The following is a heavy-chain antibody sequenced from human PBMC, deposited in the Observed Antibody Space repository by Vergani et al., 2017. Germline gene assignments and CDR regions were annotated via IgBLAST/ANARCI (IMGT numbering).Heavy chain of an antibody. Sequence: VQLVQSGAEVKKPGESLRISCKGSGYSFTSYWISWVRQMPGKGLEWMGRIDPSDSYTNYSPSFQGHVTISADKSISTAYLQWSSLKASDTAMYYCARHGDYYDSSGYYEAPDAFDIWGQGTMVTVSS. CDR1: GYSFTSYW. V-gene: IGHV5-10-1*01. D-gene: IGHD3-22*01. CDR3: ARHGDYYDSSGYYEAPDAFDI. J-gene: IGHJ3*02. CDR2: IDPSDSYT.